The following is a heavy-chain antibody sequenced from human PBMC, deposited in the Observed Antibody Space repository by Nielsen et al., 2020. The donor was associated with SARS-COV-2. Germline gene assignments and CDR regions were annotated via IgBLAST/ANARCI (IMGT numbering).Heavy chain of an antibody. CDR2: TSYDERNK. Sequence: GESLKISCAASGFTFSPYGMHWARQAPGKGLEWVAFTSYDERNKYYVDSVKGRFTISRDDSKNTLFLQMDGLRVEDTAMYYCAKDSDRWVQFVGDAFDLWGQGTMVTVSS. CDR1: GFTFSPYG. J-gene: IGHJ3*01. V-gene: IGHV3-30*18. D-gene: IGHD5-24*01. CDR3: AKDSDRWVQFVGDAFDL.